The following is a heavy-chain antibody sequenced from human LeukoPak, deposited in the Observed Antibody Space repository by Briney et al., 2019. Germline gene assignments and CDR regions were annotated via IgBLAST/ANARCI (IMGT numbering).Heavy chain of an antibody. CDR2: IYHSRST. V-gene: IGHV4-38-2*02. D-gene: IGHD3-22*01. CDR1: GYSISSGYC. J-gene: IGHJ4*02. Sequence: SETLSLTCTVSGYSISSGYCWDWIRQPPGKGLEWIGNIYHSRSTYYNPSLKSRVTISVDTSKNQFSLKLNSVTAADTAVYYCAKNSGYYHPYYIDHWGQGTLVTVSS. CDR3: AKNSGYYHPYYIDH.